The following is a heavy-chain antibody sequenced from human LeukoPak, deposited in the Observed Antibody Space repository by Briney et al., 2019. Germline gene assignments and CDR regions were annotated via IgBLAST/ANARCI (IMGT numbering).Heavy chain of an antibody. Sequence: SETLSLTCTVSGGSISSHYWSWIRQPPGKGLEGIGYIYYSGSTNYNPSLKSRVTISVDTSKNQFSLKLSSVTAADTAVYYCARASSSTMIGGIDPWGQGTLVTVSS. D-gene: IGHD3-10*02. V-gene: IGHV4-59*11. CDR1: GGSISSHY. J-gene: IGHJ5*02. CDR3: ARASSSTMIGGIDP. CDR2: IYYSGST.